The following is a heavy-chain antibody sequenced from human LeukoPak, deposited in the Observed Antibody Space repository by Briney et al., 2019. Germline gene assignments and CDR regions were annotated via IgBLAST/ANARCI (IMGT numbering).Heavy chain of an antibody. CDR2: INWNGGST. V-gene: IGHV3-20*04. D-gene: IGHD3-16*01. J-gene: IGHJ4*02. Sequence: PGGSLRLSCAASGFTFDDYGMSWVRQAPGKWLEWVSCINWNGGSTGYADSVKGRFTISRDNAKNSLYLQMNSHRAEDTAMYYCTRHQKGGGPSDYWGQGTLVTVSS. CDR1: GFTFDDYG. CDR3: TRHQKGGGPSDY.